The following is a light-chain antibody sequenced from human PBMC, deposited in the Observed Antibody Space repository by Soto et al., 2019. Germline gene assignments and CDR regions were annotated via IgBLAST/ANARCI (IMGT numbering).Light chain of an antibody. V-gene: IGLV2-14*01. CDR1: SSDVGGYNY. CDR2: EVS. Sequence: QSVLTQPASVSGSPGQSITISCTGTSSDVGGYNYVSWYQQQSGKAPKLMIHEVSNRPSGVSNRFSGSKSGNTASLTISWRQAEDEADYYCSSYTNSRAYVFGIGTKLTVL. J-gene: IGLJ1*01. CDR3: SSYTNSRAYV.